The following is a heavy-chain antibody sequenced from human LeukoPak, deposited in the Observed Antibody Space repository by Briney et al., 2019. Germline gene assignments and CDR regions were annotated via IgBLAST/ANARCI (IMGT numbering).Heavy chain of an antibody. Sequence: PGGSLRLSCAASGFTFSSYGMHWVRQAPGKGLEWVAFIRYDGSNKYYADSVKGRFTISRDNSKNTLYLQMNSLRAEDTAVYYRAKVGANRGSYYFDYWGQGTLVTVSS. CDR1: GFTFSSYG. CDR3: AKVGANRGSYYFDY. J-gene: IGHJ4*02. D-gene: IGHD1-26*01. CDR2: IRYDGSNK. V-gene: IGHV3-30*02.